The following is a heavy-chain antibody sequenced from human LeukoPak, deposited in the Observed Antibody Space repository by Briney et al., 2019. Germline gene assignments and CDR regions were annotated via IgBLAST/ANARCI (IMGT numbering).Heavy chain of an antibody. Sequence: SETLSLTCTVSGGSISSNTYYWGWIRRPPGKGLEWIGNIHYSGSTYYNPSLKSRVTISVDTSKNQFSLNLSSLTAADTAVYYCATSDTVSTYNRFDPWGQGTLVTVSP. CDR2: IHYSGST. V-gene: IGHV4-39*01. D-gene: IGHD5/OR15-5a*01. CDR1: GGSISSNTYY. J-gene: IGHJ5*02. CDR3: ATSDTVSTYNRFDP.